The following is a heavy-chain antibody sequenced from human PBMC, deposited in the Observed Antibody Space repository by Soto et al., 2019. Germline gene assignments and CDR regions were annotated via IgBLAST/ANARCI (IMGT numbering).Heavy chain of an antibody. CDR3: ARDRGAMYYGFWSGYYTSNWFDP. V-gene: IGHV1-18*01. CDR1: GYTFTSYG. D-gene: IGHD3-3*01. CDR2: ISAYNGNT. Sequence: ASVKVSCKASGYTFTSYGISWVRQAPGQGLEWMGWISAYNGNTNYAQKLQGRVTMTTDTSTSTAYMELRSLRSDDTAVYYCARDRGAMYYGFWSGYYTSNWFDPWGQGTLVTVSS. J-gene: IGHJ5*02.